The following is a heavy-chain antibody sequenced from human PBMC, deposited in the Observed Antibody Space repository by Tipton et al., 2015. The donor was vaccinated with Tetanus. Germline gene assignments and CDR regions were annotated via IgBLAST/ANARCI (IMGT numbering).Heavy chain of an antibody. V-gene: IGHV4-61*08. CDR3: ARGYNGYDILTAYPHYFDS. J-gene: IGHJ4*02. CDR2: IYYSGST. D-gene: IGHD3-9*01. CDR1: GGSISSGAYY. Sequence: TLSLTCTVSGGSISSGAYYWSWIRQHPGKGLEWIGYIYYSGSTNYNSSLKSRVTISVDTSKNQFSLKLSSVTAADTAVYYCARGYNGYDILTAYPHYFDSWGQGTLVTVSS.